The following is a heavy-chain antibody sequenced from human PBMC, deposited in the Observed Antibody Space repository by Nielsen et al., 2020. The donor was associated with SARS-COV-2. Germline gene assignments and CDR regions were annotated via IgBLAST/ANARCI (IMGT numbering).Heavy chain of an antibody. V-gene: IGHV1-69*06. CDR1: GGTFSSYA. D-gene: IGHD3-3*01. Sequence: SVKVSCKASGGTFSSYAISWVRQAPGQGLEWMGGIIPIFGTANYAQKFQGRVTITADKSTSTAYMELSSLRSEDTAVYYCARDPQYYDFWGTMGWFDPWGQGTLVTVSS. CDR2: IIPIFGTA. J-gene: IGHJ5*02. CDR3: ARDPQYYDFWGTMGWFDP.